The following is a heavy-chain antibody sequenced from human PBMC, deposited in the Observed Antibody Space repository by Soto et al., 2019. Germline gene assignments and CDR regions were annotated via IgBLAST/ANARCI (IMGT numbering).Heavy chain of an antibody. CDR3: ARRQYSNDAFDI. Sequence: GGSLRLSCAASGFTFSSYSMNWVRQAPGKGLEWVSYLSSSSSTIYYADSVKGRFTISRDNAKNSLYLQMNSLRVEDTAVYFCARRQYSNDAFDIWGQGTLVTVPS. V-gene: IGHV3-48*01. CDR2: LSSSSSTI. CDR1: GFTFSSYS. J-gene: IGHJ3*02. D-gene: IGHD2-21*01.